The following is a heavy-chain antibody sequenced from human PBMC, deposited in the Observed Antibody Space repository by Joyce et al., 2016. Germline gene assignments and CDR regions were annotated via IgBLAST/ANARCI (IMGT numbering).Heavy chain of an antibody. J-gene: IGHJ4*02. D-gene: IGHD6-25*01. Sequence: QVQLVESGGGVVQPGRSLRLSCAASGLTLSNYGVHWVRQAQGKGLEWVAVISYDGIYKYYADSGKGRFTISRDNSKNTVFLEMNSLRAEDTAVYYCAKILTATYSSGWFLDYWGQGTLVTVSS. V-gene: IGHV3-30*18. CDR2: ISYDGIYK. CDR1: GLTLSNYG. CDR3: AKILTATYSSGWFLDY.